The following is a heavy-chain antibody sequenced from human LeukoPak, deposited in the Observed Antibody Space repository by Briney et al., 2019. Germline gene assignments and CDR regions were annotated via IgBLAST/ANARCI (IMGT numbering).Heavy chain of an antibody. Sequence: ASVKVSCKASGYTFTSYYMHWVRQAPVQGLEWMGIINPSGGSTSYAQKFQGRVTMTRDMSTSTVYMELSSLRSEDTAVYYCARGIIWESYGKPDPLWYWGQGTLVTVSS. CDR2: INPSGGST. J-gene: IGHJ4*02. D-gene: IGHD3-16*01. CDR1: GYTFTSYY. V-gene: IGHV1-46*01. CDR3: ARGIIWESYGKPDPLWY.